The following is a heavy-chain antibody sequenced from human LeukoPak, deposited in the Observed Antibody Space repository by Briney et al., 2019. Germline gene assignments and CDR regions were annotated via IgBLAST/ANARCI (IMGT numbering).Heavy chain of an antibody. CDR3: ARGNWGDHYFDY. V-gene: IGHV4-30-2*01. CDR1: GGSISSGGYS. Sequence: PSQTLSLTCAVSGGSISSGGYSWSWIRQPPGKGLEWIGYIYHSRSTYYNPSLKSRVTISVDRSKNQFSLKLSSVTAADTAVYYCARGNWGDHYFDYWGQGTLVTVSS. CDR2: IYHSRST. D-gene: IGHD7-27*01. J-gene: IGHJ4*02.